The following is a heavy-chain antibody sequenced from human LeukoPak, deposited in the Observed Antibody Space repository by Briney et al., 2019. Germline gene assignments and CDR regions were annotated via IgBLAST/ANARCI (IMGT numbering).Heavy chain of an antibody. Sequence: GASVKVSCKASGYTFTSYGISWVRQAPGQGLEWMGWISAYNGNTNYAQKFQGRVTMTTDTSTSTAYMELRSLRSDDTAVYYCARVYYYDSSGYFDYWGQGTLVTVSS. D-gene: IGHD3-22*01. CDR1: GYTFTSYG. V-gene: IGHV1-18*01. J-gene: IGHJ4*02. CDR3: ARVYYYDSSGYFDY. CDR2: ISAYNGNT.